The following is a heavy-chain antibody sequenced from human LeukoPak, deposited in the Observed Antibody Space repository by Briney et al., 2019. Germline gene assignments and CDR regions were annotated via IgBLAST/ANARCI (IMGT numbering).Heavy chain of an antibody. J-gene: IGHJ6*04. CDR3: AELSITMIGGV. CDR2: ISSSGSNI. CDR1: GFTFTSYE. Sequence: GGSLRLSCAASGFTFTSYEMSWVRQAAGKGREWVAYISSSGSNIYYADSVKGRLTISRDNAKNSLYLQMNRRRSEDTAVDDYAELSITMIGGVWGKGTTVTISS. D-gene: IGHD3-10*02. V-gene: IGHV3-48*03.